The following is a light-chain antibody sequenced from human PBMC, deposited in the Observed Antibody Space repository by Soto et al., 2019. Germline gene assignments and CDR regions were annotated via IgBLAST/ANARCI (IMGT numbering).Light chain of an antibody. J-gene: IGLJ2*01. CDR3: TSYTSSNTHVL. V-gene: IGLV2-14*03. CDR2: DVT. Sequence: QSALTQPASVSGSPGQSVTISCTGTSSDVGSYNYVSWYQKHPGKAPKLMIYDVTDRPSGVSNRFSGSKSGNTASLTISGLQAEDEADYYCTSYTSSNTHVLFGGGTKVTVL. CDR1: SSDVGSYNY.